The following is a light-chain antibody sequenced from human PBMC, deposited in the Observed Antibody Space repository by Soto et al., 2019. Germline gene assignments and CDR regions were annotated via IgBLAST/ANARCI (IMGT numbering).Light chain of an antibody. Sequence: QSVLTQPPSVSAAPGQTVTISCSGSSSNIGNNYVSWYQQVPGTAPKVLIYDNNKRPSGIPDRFSGSKSGTSATLGITGLQTGDEADYYCATWDSSLSAGRFGGGTKLTVL. CDR2: DNN. J-gene: IGLJ3*02. CDR3: ATWDSSLSAGR. V-gene: IGLV1-51*01. CDR1: SSNIGNNY.